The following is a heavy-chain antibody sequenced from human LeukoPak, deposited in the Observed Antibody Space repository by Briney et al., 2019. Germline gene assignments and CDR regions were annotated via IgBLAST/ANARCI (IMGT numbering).Heavy chain of an antibody. CDR2: IYSGGNT. J-gene: IGHJ4*02. V-gene: IGHV3-66*04. CDR3: ASQKYCTNGICYRKYYFDY. Sequence: GGSLRLSCAASGFTVSSNYMSWVRQAPGKGLEWVSLIYSGGNTYYADSVKGRFTISTDNSKNTLYLQMNSLRAEVTAVYYCASQKYCTNGICYRKYYFDYWGQGTLVTVSS. CDR1: GFTVSSNY. D-gene: IGHD2-8*01.